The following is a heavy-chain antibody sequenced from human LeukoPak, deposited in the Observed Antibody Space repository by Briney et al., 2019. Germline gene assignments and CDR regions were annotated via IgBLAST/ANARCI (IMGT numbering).Heavy chain of an antibody. D-gene: IGHD3-22*01. CDR1: GYXFTSYG. CDR2: ISGYNGYT. Sequence: ASVKVSCKASGYXFTSYGISWVRQAPGQGLEWMGGISGYNGYTHYAHHLQGRVTMTTDTSTSTAYMELRSLRSDDTAVYYCARDEARYSSGYYPNWFDPWGQGTLVTVSS. J-gene: IGHJ5*02. CDR3: ARDEARYSSGYYPNWFDP. V-gene: IGHV1-18*01.